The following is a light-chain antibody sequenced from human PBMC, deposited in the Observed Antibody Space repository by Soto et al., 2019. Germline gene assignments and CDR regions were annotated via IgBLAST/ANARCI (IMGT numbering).Light chain of an antibody. V-gene: IGKV3-20*01. CDR1: QGVESSY. CDR3: HQYGTSSWT. J-gene: IGKJ1*01. Sequence: EIVLTQSPGTLSLSPGERATVFCRASQGVESSYLAWFQQKPGQAPRLLIYGASRRATGVPDRFSGSGSGTDFTLTITRLEPEDVAVYYCHQYGTSSWTFGQGTKVDI. CDR2: GAS.